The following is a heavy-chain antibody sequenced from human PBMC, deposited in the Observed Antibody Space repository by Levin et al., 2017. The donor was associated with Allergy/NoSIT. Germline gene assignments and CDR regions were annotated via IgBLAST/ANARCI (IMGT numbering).Heavy chain of an antibody. Sequence: PGGSLRLSCVASGFTFSDYGMNWVRQAPGKGLEWISRISGSGRSTVYADPVKGRFSVSRDNAKNLLSLQMNSLRVEDTATYYCAKRIVGRAENTLDVWGRGTGIIVSS. J-gene: IGHJ3*01. CDR3: AKRIVGRAENTLDV. V-gene: IGHV3-23*01. D-gene: IGHD2/OR15-2a*01. CDR1: GFTFSDYG. CDR2: ISGSGRST.